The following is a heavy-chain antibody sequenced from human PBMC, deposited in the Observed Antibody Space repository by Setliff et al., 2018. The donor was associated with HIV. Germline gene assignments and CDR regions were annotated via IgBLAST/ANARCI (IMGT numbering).Heavy chain of an antibody. CDR1: GYPFSGYG. D-gene: IGHD4-17*01. Sequence: ASVKVSCKASGYPFSGYGISWVRQAPGQGLEWLGWISAYSGDTNYAQKFQGRLTMTTDTSTSEAYMELRSLRSDDTAMYSCARPEGSYGDYGWYLRFWGQGTLVTVSS. CDR2: ISAYSGDT. CDR3: ARPEGSYGDYGWYLRF. J-gene: IGHJ4*02. V-gene: IGHV1-18*01.